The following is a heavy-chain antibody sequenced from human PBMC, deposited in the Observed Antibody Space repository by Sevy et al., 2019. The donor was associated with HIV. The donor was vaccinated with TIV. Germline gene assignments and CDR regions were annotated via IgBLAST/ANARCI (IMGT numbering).Heavy chain of an antibody. Sequence: GGSLRLSCAASGFTFSSYNMNWVRQAPGKGLEWVASISSASNYIYYADSVKGRFTISRDNAKNSLYLQMNSLRAEDTAVYYCSKCSLEHSSSEEQNIDYWGQGTLVTVSS. CDR2: ISSASNYI. J-gene: IGHJ4*02. CDR1: GFTFSSYN. CDR3: SKCSLEHSSSEEQNIDY. D-gene: IGHD6-6*01. V-gene: IGHV3-21*01.